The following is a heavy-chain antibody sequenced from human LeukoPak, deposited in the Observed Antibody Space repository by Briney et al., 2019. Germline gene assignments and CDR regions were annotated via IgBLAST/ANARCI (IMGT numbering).Heavy chain of an antibody. CDR2: IRSDGSNK. D-gene: IGHD4-23*01. CDR3: AKPPRDYGGNSPGYYFDY. CDR1: GFTFSSYG. V-gene: IGHV3-33*06. Sequence: PGRSLRLSCAAPGFTFSSYGLHWVRQAPGKGLEWVAVIRSDGSNKYYTDSVKGRFTISRDNSKNTLYLQMNSLRAEDTAVYYCAKPPRDYGGNSPGYYFDYWGQGTLVTVSS. J-gene: IGHJ4*02.